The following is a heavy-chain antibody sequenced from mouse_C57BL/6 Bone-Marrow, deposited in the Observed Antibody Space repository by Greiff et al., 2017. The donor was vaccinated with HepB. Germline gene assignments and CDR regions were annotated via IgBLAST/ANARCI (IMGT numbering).Heavy chain of an antibody. J-gene: IGHJ1*03. CDR3: TTGGGYVDV. CDR1: GFNIKDDY. Sequence: VQLQQSGAELVRPGASVKLSCTASGFNIKDDYMHWVKQRPEQGLEWIGWIDPENGDTEYASKFQGKATITADTSSNTAYLQLSSLTSEDTAVYYCTTGGGYVDVWGTGTTVTVSS. CDR2: IDPENGDT. V-gene: IGHV14-4*01.